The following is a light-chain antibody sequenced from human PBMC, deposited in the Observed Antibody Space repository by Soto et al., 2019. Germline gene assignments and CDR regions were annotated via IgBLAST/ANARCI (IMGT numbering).Light chain of an antibody. CDR3: QQSYSTPQT. CDR1: QSISSY. CDR2: AAS. J-gene: IGKJ1*01. V-gene: IGKV1-39*01. Sequence: DVQMTQSPSSLSASVGGRVTITFRASQSISSYLNWYQQKPGKAPKLLIYAASSLQSGVPSRFSGSGSGTDFTLTISSLQPEDFATYYCQQSYSTPQTFGQGTKVDIK.